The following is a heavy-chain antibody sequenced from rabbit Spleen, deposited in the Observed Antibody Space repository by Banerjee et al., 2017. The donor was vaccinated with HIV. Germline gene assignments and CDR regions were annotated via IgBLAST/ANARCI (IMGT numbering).Heavy chain of an antibody. CDR2: IDSGSSGFT. CDR1: GVSFSLSSY. Sequence: QSLEESGGDLVKPGASLTLTCTASGVSFSLSSYMCWVRQAPGKGLEWIACIDSGSSGFTYFATWAIGRFTCSKPSSTTVTLQMTRLTAADTATYFCARDLTGVIGWNFGWWGPGTLVTVS. J-gene: IGHJ6*01. V-gene: IGHV1S40*01. D-gene: IGHD4-1*01. CDR3: ARDLTGVIGWNFGW.